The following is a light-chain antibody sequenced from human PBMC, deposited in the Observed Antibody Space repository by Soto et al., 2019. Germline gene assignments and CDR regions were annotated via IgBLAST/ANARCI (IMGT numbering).Light chain of an antibody. Sequence: EIVLTQSPATLSLSPGERATLSCRACQSVSSYLAWYQQKPGQAPRLLIYDASNRATGIPARFSGSGSGTDFTLTISSLEPEDFAVYYCQQRSNWPPLSFGPGTKVDSK. CDR2: DAS. CDR3: QQRSNWPPLS. J-gene: IGKJ3*01. V-gene: IGKV3-11*01. CDR1: QSVSSY.